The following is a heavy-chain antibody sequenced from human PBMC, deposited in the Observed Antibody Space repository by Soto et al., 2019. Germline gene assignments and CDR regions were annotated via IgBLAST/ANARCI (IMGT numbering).Heavy chain of an antibody. CDR2: IYYSGNT. D-gene: IGHD3-10*01. Sequence: SETLSLTCTVSGGSISSYYWSCIRQPPGKGLEWIGNIYYSGNTKYNPSLKSRVTISVDTSKNQFSLKLSSVTAADTAVYYCARALDGSGVLDVWGPGTTVTVS. CDR3: ARALDGSGVLDV. CDR1: GGSISSYY. J-gene: IGHJ6*02. V-gene: IGHV4-59*12.